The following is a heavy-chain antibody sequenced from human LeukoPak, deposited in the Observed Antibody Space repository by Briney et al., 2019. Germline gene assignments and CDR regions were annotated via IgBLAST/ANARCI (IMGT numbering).Heavy chain of an antibody. D-gene: IGHD4-11*01. V-gene: IGHV4-34*01. CDR2: INHSGST. CDR3: AXXXXXXXXXXXYRRYYFDY. J-gene: IGHJ4*02. CDR1: GGPFSGYY. Sequence: PSETLSLTCAVYGGPFSGYYWSWIRQPPGKGLEWIGEINHSGSTNYNPSLKSRVTISVDTSKNQFSLKLSSVTAADTAVYYCAXXXXXXXXXXXYRRYYFDYWGQGSLVTVSS.